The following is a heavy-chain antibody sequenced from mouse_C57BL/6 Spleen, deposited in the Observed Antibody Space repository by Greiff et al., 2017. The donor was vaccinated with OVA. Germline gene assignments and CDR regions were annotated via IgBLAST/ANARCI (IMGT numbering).Heavy chain of an antibody. CDR2: ISYDGSN. Sequence: VQLKESGPGLVKPSQSLSLTCSVTGYSITSGYYWNWIRQFPGNKLEWMGYISYDGSNNYNPSLKNRISITRDTSKNQFFLKLNSVTTEDTATYYCARVSYYSNYEGAMDYWGQGTSVTVSS. CDR3: ARVSYYSNYEGAMDY. V-gene: IGHV3-6*01. CDR1: GYSITSGYY. J-gene: IGHJ4*01. D-gene: IGHD2-5*01.